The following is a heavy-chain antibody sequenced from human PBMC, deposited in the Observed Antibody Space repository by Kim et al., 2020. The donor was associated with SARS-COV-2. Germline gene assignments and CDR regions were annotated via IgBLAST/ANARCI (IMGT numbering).Heavy chain of an antibody. CDR3: ARGAPYYYDSSGYYYFDY. CDR1: GYSFTSYW. Sequence: GESLKISCKGSGYSFTSYWIGWMRQMPGKGLEWMGIIYPGDSDTRYSPSFQGQVTISADKSISTAYLQWSSLKASGTAMYYCARGAPYYYDSSGYYYFDYWGQGTLVTVSS. J-gene: IGHJ4*02. CDR2: IYPGDSDT. V-gene: IGHV5-51*01. D-gene: IGHD3-22*01.